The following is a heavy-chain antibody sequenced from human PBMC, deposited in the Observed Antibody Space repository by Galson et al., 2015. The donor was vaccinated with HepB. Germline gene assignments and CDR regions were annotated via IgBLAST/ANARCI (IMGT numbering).Heavy chain of an antibody. CDR3: TRSLVSMITFGGVIGTFDY. V-gene: IGHV3-33*01. Sequence: SLRLSCAASGFIFSSYGMHWVRQAPGKGLEWVALIWYDGSKEYYADSVKGRFTISRDNSKNTLYLQMNSLRAEDTAVYYCTRSLVSMITFGGVIGTFDYWGQGTLLTVSS. D-gene: IGHD3-16*02. CDR2: IWYDGSKE. CDR1: GFIFSSYG. J-gene: IGHJ4*02.